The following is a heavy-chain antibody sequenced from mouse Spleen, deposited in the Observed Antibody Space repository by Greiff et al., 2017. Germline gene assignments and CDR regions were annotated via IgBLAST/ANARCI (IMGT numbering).Heavy chain of an antibody. J-gene: IGHJ2*01. V-gene: IGHV3-5*02. CDR1: GISITTGNYR. Sequence: EVKLVESGPGLVKPSQTVSLTCTVTGISITTGNYRWSWIRQFPGNKLEWIGYIYYSGTITYNPSLTSRTTITRDTSKHQFFLEMNSLTAEDTATYYCARENYYGTFDYWGQGTTLTVSS. CDR3: ARENYYGTFDY. D-gene: IGHD1-1*01. CDR2: IYYSGTI.